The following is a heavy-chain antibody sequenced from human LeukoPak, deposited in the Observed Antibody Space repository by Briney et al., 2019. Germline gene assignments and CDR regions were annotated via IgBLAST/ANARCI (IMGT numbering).Heavy chain of an antibody. J-gene: IGHJ4*02. V-gene: IGHV4-34*01. CDR2: INHSGST. D-gene: IGHD3-10*01. CDR1: GGSFSGYY. Sequence: SETLSLTCAVYGGSFSGYYWSWIRQPPGKGLEWIGEINHSGSTNYNPSLKSRATISVDTSKNQFSLKLSSVTAADTAVYYCARVPLWFGEFTTYYFDYWGQGTLVTVSS. CDR3: ARVPLWFGEFTTYYFDY.